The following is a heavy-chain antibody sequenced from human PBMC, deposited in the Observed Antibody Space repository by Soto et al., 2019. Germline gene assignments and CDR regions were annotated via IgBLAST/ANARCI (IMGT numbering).Heavy chain of an antibody. J-gene: IGHJ6*02. D-gene: IGHD6-13*01. CDR3: ARETPSAAAAYFFYGLDV. Sequence: QVQLVQSGAEVKKAGSSVKVSCKVSGGTFSSYIINWVRQAPGQGLEWVGGIIPVFGSASFAEKFQGRVTITADESTSTAYMELSSLRSDDTAVYYCARETPSAAAAYFFYGLDVWGQGTTVTVPS. CDR1: GGTFSSYI. CDR2: IIPVFGSA. V-gene: IGHV1-69*01.